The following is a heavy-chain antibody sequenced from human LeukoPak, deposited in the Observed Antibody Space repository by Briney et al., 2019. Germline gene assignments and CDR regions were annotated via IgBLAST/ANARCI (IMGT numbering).Heavy chain of an antibody. D-gene: IGHD3/OR15-3a*01. Sequence: GGSLRLSCAASGFSFSSYGMHWVRQAPGKGLEWVASMSNDGSNKFYADSVKGRFTISRDNSKNTLYLQMNSLRTVDTAVYYCAKDSIFGLVTYLNWFDPWGQGTLVTVSS. J-gene: IGHJ5*02. CDR2: MSNDGSNK. CDR3: AKDSIFGLVTYLNWFDP. CDR1: GFSFSSYG. V-gene: IGHV3-30*18.